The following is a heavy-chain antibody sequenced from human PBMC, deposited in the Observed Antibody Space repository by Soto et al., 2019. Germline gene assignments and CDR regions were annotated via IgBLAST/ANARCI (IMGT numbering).Heavy chain of an antibody. V-gene: IGHV3-7*01. CDR1: GFIFSTYW. CDR3: ARDPVRGDDYNFDY. D-gene: IGHD3-10*01. CDR2: IKPDGSVK. Sequence: GGSLRLSCAASGFIFSTYWMTWVRQAPGKGLEWVANIKPDGSVKNYVDSVKGRFTISRDNAENSLYLQMNSLRAEDTAVYYCARDPVRGDDYNFDYWGQGTLVTVSS. J-gene: IGHJ4*02.